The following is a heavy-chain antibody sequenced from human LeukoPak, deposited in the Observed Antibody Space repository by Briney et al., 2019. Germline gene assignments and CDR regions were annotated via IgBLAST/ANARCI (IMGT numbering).Heavy chain of an antibody. CDR1: GFTFSSYG. CDR2: ISGSGGST. J-gene: IGHJ4*02. CDR3: AKVGGELLLWFGELLSGGGSLDY. Sequence: GGSLRLSCAASGFTFSSYGMSWVRQAPGKGLEWVSAISGSGGSTYYADFVKGRFTISRDNSKNTLYLQMNSLRAEDTAVYYCAKVGGELLLWFGELLSGGGSLDYWGQGTLVTVSS. D-gene: IGHD3-10*01. V-gene: IGHV3-23*01.